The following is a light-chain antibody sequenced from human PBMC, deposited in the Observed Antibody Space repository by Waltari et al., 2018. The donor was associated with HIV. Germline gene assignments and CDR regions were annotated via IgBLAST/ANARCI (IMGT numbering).Light chain of an antibody. J-gene: IGLJ2*01. CDR1: SGDVGGYNF. CDR3: SSYTSSGPRYVL. CDR2: NVS. Sequence: SALTQPASVSGSPGQSITISCSGTSGDVGGYNFVSWYQKPPGKAPKLIIYNVSSRPSGVSFRFSGSRAANTASLTISGLQVEDEADYFCSSYTSSGPRYVLFGGGTRLTVL. V-gene: IGLV2-14*03.